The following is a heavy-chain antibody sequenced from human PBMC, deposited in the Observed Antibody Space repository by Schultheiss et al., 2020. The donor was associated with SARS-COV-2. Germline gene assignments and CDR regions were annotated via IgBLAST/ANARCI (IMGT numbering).Heavy chain of an antibody. V-gene: IGHV3-33*06. CDR2: IWYDGSNK. Sequence: GESLKISCAASGFNLRNYWMDWVRQAPGKGLEWVAVIWYDGSNKYYADSVKGRFTISRDNSKNTLYLQMNSLRAEDTAVYYCVKEGEEMGTSWGQGTLVTVSS. J-gene: IGHJ4*02. CDR1: GFNLRNYW. D-gene: IGHD5-24*01. CDR3: VKEGEEMGTS.